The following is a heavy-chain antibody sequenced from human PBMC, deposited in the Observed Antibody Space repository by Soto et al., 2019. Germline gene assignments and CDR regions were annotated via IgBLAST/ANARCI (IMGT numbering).Heavy chain of an antibody. J-gene: IGHJ4*02. D-gene: IGHD3-3*01. CDR3: ARDPRGYDFWSGYYYFDY. CDR1: GYTFTSYG. V-gene: IGHV1-18*04. CDR2: ISAYNGNT. Sequence: ASVKVSCKASGYTFTSYGISWVRQAPGQGLEWMGWISAYNGNTNYAQKLQGRVTMTTDTSTSTAYMELRSLRSDDTAVYYCARDPRGYDFWSGYYYFDYWGQGTLVTVSS.